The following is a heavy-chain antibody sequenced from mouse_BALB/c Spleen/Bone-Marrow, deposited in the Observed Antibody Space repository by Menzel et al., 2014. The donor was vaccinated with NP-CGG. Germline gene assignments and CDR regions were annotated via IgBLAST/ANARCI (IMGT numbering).Heavy chain of an antibody. V-gene: IGHV4-1*02. CDR2: INPDSSTI. D-gene: IGHD1-1*01. J-gene: IGHJ1*01. Sequence: DVQLQEYGGGLVQPGGSLKLSCAASGFDFSRYWMSWVRKAPGKGLEWIGEINPDSSTINYTPSLKDKFIISRDNAKNTLYLQMSKVRFEDTALYYCARLNYYGNLFVWGAGTTVTVSS. CDR1: GFDFSRYW. CDR3: ARLNYYGNLFV.